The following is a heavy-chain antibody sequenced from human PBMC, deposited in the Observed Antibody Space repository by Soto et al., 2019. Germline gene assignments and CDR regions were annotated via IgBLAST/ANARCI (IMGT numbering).Heavy chain of an antibody. V-gene: IGHV3-30*18. CDR1: GFTFSSYG. CDR2: ISYDGSNK. Sequence: GGSLRLSCAASGFTFSSYGMHWVRQAPGKGLEWVAVISYDGSNKYYADSVKGRFTISRDNSKNTLYLQMNSLRAEDTAVYYCAKDPGLVQQQLNYWGQGTLVTVSS. J-gene: IGHJ4*02. CDR3: AKDPGLVQQQLNY. D-gene: IGHD6-13*01.